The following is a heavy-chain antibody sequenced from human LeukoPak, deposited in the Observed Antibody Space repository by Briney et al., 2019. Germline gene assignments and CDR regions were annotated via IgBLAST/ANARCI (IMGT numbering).Heavy chain of an antibody. D-gene: IGHD5-18*01. CDR3: ARGGDSYGYRYYFDY. CDR1: GFTFRSYG. V-gene: IGHV3-21*01. CDR2: ISSSSSYI. Sequence: GGSLRLSCAASGFTFRSYGMNWVRQAPGKGLEWVSSISSSSSYIYYADSVKGRFTISRDNAKNSLYLQMNSLRAEDTAVYYCARGGDSYGYRYYFDYWGQGTLVTVSS. J-gene: IGHJ4*02.